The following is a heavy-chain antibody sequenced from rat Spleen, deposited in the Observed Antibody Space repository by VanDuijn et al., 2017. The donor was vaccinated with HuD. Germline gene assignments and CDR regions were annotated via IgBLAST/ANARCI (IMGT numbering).Heavy chain of an antibody. J-gene: IGHJ4*01. CDR1: GFSLITHH. D-gene: IGHD4-3*01. V-gene: IGHV2-72*01. Sequence: QVRLKESGPGLVQPSQTLSLTCPVSGFSLITHHVSWVRQPPGKSLVWMGIIWAGGGTNYNSAVKSRLSISRETSKSQVLLERNSLQPEDTGTYYCARHLREASGVMDAWGQGVSVTVSS. CDR3: ARHLREASGVMDA. CDR2: IWAGGGT.